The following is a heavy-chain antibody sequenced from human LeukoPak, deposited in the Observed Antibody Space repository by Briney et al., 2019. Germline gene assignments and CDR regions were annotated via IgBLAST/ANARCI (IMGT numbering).Heavy chain of an antibody. CDR3: ARAPDYYYDSSGPHFDY. CDR1: GYTFTSYV. Sequence: ASVKVSCKASGYTFTSYVISWVRQAPGQGLEWMGWISAYNGNTNYAQKLQGRVTMTTDTSTSTAYMELRSLRSDDTAVYYCARAPDYYYDSSGPHFDYWGQGTLVTVSS. V-gene: IGHV1-18*01. CDR2: ISAYNGNT. D-gene: IGHD3-22*01. J-gene: IGHJ4*02.